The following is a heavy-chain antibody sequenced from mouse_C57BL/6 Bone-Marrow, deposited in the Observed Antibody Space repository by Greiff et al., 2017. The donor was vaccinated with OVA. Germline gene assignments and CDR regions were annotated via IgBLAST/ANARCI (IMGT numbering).Heavy chain of an antibody. Sequence: EVKLQQSGAELVRPGASVKLSCTASGFNIKDDYMHWVKQRPEQGLEWIGWIDPENGDTEYASKFQGKATITADTSSNTAYLQLSSLTSEDTAVYYCTITTVVATKWYFDVWGTGTTVTVSS. V-gene: IGHV14-4*01. J-gene: IGHJ1*03. CDR1: GFNIKDDY. CDR2: IDPENGDT. CDR3: TITTVVATKWYFDV. D-gene: IGHD1-1*01.